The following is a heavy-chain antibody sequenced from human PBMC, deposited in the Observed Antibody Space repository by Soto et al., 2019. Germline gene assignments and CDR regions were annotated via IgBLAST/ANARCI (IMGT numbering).Heavy chain of an antibody. V-gene: IGHV4-30-4*01. CDR3: ARREKGSDYYDSSGYSGFGAFDI. J-gene: IGHJ3*02. CDR2: IYYSGST. CDR1: GGSISSGDYY. Sequence: PSETLSLTCTVSGGSISSGDYYWSWIRQPPGKGLEWIGYIYYSGSTYYNPSLKSRVTISVGTSKNQFSLKLSSVTAADTAVYYCARREKGSDYYDSSGYSGFGAFDIWGQGTMVTVSS. D-gene: IGHD3-22*01.